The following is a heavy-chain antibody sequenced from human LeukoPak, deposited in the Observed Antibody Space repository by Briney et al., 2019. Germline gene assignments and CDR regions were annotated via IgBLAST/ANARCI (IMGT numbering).Heavy chain of an antibody. D-gene: IGHD6-13*01. CDR3: ARDLGYTSSC. CDR1: GYTFTDPY. J-gene: IGHJ4*02. CDR2: INPNSGGT. V-gene: IGHV1-2*02. Sequence: AAVKVSCKASGYTFTDPYMHWVRQAPGQGLEWMGWINPNSGGTNYAQKFQGRVSMTRDTSISTAYMELSRLRSDDTAVYYCARDLGYTSSCWGQGTLVTASS.